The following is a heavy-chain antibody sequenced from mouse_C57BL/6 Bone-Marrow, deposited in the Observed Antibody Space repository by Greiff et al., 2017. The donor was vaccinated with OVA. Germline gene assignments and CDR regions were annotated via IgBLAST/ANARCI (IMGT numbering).Heavy chain of an antibody. D-gene: IGHD1-1*01. Sequence: EVKLMESGEGLVKPGGSLKLSCAASGFTFSSYAMSWVRQTPEKRLEWVAYISSGGDYIYYADTVKGRFTISRDNARNTLYLQMSSLKSEDTAMYYCTRVDTTVVAPYYAMDYWGQGTSVTVSS. CDR1: GFTFSSYA. CDR2: ISSGGDYI. CDR3: TRVDTTVVAPYYAMDY. J-gene: IGHJ4*01. V-gene: IGHV5-9-1*02.